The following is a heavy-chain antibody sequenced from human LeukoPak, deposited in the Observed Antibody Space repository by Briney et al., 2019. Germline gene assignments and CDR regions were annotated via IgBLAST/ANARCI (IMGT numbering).Heavy chain of an antibody. CDR1: GYSFTSYW. Sequence: GESLKISCKGSGYSFTSYWIGRVRQMPGKGLEWKGIIYPGDSDTRYSPSFRGQVTISPATSISTAYLQWSSLKASDTAMYYCARDGNYYDSSGYYLHYWGQGTLVTVSS. V-gene: IGHV5-51*01. J-gene: IGHJ4*02. D-gene: IGHD3-22*01. CDR2: IYPGDSDT. CDR3: ARDGNYYDSSGYYLHY.